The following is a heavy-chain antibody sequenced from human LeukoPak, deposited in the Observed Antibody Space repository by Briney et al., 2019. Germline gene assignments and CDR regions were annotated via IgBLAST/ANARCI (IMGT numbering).Heavy chain of an antibody. CDR3: ASPYVERVGDY. V-gene: IGHV1-69*13. J-gene: IGHJ4*02. CDR1: GGTFSSYA. D-gene: IGHD1-1*01. Sequence: ASVKVSCKASGGTFSSYAISWVRQAPGQGLEWMGGIIPIFGTANYAQKFQGRVTITADESTSTAYMELSSLRSEDTAVYYCASPYVERVGDYWGQGTLVTVSS. CDR2: IIPIFGTA.